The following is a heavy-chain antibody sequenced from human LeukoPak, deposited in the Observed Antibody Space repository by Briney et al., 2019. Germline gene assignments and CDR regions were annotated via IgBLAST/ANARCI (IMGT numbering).Heavy chain of an antibody. D-gene: IGHD3-22*01. CDR3: AKAHDSSGYVGWYYFDY. CDR1: GFTFSSYA. J-gene: IGHJ4*02. V-gene: IGHV3-23*01. Sequence: GGSLRLSCAASGFTFSSYAMSWVRQAPGKGLEGVSATSGSGGSTYYADSVKGRFTISRDNSKNTLYLQMNSLRAEDTAVYYCAKAHDSSGYVGWYYFDYWGQGTLVTVSS. CDR2: TSGSGGST.